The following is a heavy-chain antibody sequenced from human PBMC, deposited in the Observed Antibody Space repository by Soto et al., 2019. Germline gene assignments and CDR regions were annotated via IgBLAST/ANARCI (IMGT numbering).Heavy chain of an antibody. CDR1: GGTFISYT. D-gene: IGHD5-18*01. Sequence: SVKVSCKASGGTFISYTISLVRQAPGQGLEWMGRIIPILGIANYAQKFQGRVTITADKSTSTAYMELSSLRSEDTAVYYCARDLGYSYGRRYYYYMDVWGKGTTVTVSS. V-gene: IGHV1-69*04. CDR3: ARDLGYSYGRRYYYYMDV. J-gene: IGHJ6*03. CDR2: IIPILGIA.